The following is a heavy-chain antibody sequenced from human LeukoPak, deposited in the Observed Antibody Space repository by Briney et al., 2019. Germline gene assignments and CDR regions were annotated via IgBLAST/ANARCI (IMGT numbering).Heavy chain of an antibody. CDR1: GFTFSDFY. Sequence: PGGSLRLSCAASGFTFSDFYVFWIRQAPGKGLEWVSYISASGDTMYYGDSVKGRFTISRDNAKNSLYLQMNSLRAEDTAVYYCARDGSGSYDQWGQGTLVTVSS. CDR3: ARDGSGSYDQ. D-gene: IGHD3-10*01. J-gene: IGHJ4*02. CDR2: ISASGDTM. V-gene: IGHV3-11*01.